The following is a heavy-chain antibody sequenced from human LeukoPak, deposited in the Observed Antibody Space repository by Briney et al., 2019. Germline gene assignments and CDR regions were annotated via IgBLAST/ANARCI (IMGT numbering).Heavy chain of an antibody. D-gene: IGHD6-19*01. CDR1: GGSINVDYITDY. CDR3: ARDLGINTGWYGFDS. V-gene: IGHV4-4*07. Sequence: SSETLSLTCNVSGGSINVDYITDYWSWIRQPAGKGLEWIGRIHASEITSYNPSFRGRVTVSLGKSMNQVSLHLASVTAADTAVYYCARDLGINTGWYGFDSWGLGILVTVSS. J-gene: IGHJ4*02. CDR2: IHASEIT.